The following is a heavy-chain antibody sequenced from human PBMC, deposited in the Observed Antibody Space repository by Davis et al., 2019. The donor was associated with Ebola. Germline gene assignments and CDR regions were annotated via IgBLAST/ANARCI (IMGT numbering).Heavy chain of an antibody. Sequence: HTGGSLRLSCAASGFTFSSYWMHWVRQAPGKGLVWVSRINSDGSSTSYADSVKGRFTISRDNAKNTLYLQMNSLRAEDTAVYYCASNTWYYYGMDVWGQGTTVTVSS. CDR3: ASNTWYYYGMDV. CDR1: GFTFSSYW. D-gene: IGHD3-16*01. CDR2: INSDGSST. V-gene: IGHV3-74*01. J-gene: IGHJ6*02.